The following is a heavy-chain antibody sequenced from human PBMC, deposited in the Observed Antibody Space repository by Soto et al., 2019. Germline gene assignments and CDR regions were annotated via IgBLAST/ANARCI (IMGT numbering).Heavy chain of an antibody. J-gene: IGHJ3*02. CDR3: VKDGLTSVFGLAFDGSDI. CDR2: ITWNSGKI. D-gene: IGHD3-3*01. V-gene: IGHV3-9*01. Sequence: EVQLVESGGGLVQPGRSLRLSCVASGFTFGDYGMHWVRQAPGRGPEWVSGITWNSGKIGYAETVKGRFTISRDNAKNSLYLQMNSLRAEDTALYYCVKDGLTSVFGLAFDGSDIWGHGTMVTVSS. CDR1: GFTFGDYG.